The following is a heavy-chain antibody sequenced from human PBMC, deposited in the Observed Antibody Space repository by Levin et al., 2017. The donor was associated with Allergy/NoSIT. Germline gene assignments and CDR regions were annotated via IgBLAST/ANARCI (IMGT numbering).Heavy chain of an antibody. V-gene: IGHV3-53*01. CDR2: IYSGGST. CDR1: GFTVSSNY. J-gene: IGHJ3*02. Sequence: GESLKISCAASGFTVSSNYMSWVRQAPGKGLEWVSVIYSGGSTYYADSVKGRFTISRDNSKNTLYLQMNSLRAEDTAVYYCARDSGSYSAFDIWGQGTMVTVSS. D-gene: IGHD1-26*01. CDR3: ARDSGSYSAFDI.